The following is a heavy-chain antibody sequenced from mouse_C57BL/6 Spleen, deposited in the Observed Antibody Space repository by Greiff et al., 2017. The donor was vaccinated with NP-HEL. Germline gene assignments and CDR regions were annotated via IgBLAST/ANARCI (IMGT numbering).Heavy chain of an antibody. Sequence: VQLQQSGAELVKPGASVKISCKASGYAFSSYWMNWVKQRPGKGLEWIGQIYPGDGDTNYNGKFKGKATLTADKSSSTAYMQLSSLTSEDSAVYFCARKGDGNYHYYAMDYWGQGTSVTVSS. CDR3: ARKGDGNYHYYAMDY. V-gene: IGHV1-80*01. CDR1: GYAFSSYW. J-gene: IGHJ4*01. CDR2: IYPGDGDT. D-gene: IGHD2-1*01.